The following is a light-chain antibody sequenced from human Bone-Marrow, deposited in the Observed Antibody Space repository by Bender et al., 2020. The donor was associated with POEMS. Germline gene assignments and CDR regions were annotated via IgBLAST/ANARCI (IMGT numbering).Light chain of an antibody. J-gene: IGLJ3*02. Sequence: QSALTQPASVSGSPGQSITISCNGTSSDVWSYNLVSWYQHHPGKAPILLIYKDTERPSAVSSRFSGSKSGNTASLTISGLQAEDEADYYCCSYASALWVFGGGTKLTVL. V-gene: IGLV2-23*01. CDR2: KDT. CDR3: CSYASALWV. CDR1: SSDVWSYNL.